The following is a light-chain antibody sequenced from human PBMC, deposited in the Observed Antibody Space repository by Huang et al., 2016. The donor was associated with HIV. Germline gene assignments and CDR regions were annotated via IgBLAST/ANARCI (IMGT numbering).Light chain of an antibody. CDR3: QQTFTAPPEDT. V-gene: IGKV1-39*01. Sequence: DIEMTQSPSSLSASVGDRVTISCRAGQNIYTYLNWFQQKPGEAPKLLIYGASNLHRGVPLRFRGAGSGTYFTLTISSLQPEDFATYFCQQTFTAPPEDTFGQGTKLEI. CDR1: QNIYTY. J-gene: IGKJ2*01. CDR2: GAS.